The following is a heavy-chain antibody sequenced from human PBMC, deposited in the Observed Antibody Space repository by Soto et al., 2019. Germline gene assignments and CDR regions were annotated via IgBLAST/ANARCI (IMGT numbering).Heavy chain of an antibody. CDR2: IYYSGST. V-gene: IGHV4-31*03. Sequence: SETLSLTCTVSGGSISSGGYYWSWISQHPGKGLEWIGYIYYSGSTYYNPSLKSRVTISVDTSKNQFSLKLSSVTAADTAVYYCARAARGGGYFEDPPSWFDRWGQGTLVTVSS. D-gene: IGHD1-26*01. CDR3: ARAARGGGYFEDPPSWFDR. J-gene: IGHJ5*02. CDR1: GGSISSGGYY.